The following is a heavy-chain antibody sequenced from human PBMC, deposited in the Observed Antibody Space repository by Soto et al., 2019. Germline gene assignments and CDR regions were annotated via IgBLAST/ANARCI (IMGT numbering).Heavy chain of an antibody. D-gene: IGHD1-26*01. CDR2: ISGSGFKK. Sequence: XESLQLSCAASGFIFENFGMSWVRQAPGKGLEWISSISGSGFKKYYADPVKGRFTISRDNSKSTVYLELNNLSAEDTAVYHCAKNQGVELVPLATVDWFDPWGQGSVVTVSS. CDR3: AKNQGVELVPLATVDWFDP. CDR1: GFIFENFG. J-gene: IGHJ5*02. V-gene: IGHV3-23*01.